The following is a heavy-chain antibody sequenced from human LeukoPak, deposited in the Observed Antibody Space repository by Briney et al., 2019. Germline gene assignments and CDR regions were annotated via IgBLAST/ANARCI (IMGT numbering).Heavy chain of an antibody. J-gene: IGHJ4*02. D-gene: IGHD3-22*01. CDR3: ARRPYDSSAYFDY. Sequence: GESLKISCKGSGYSFASHWIGWVRQMPGKGLEWMGMIYPYDSDTRHSPSFQGQVTISADKSISTAYLQWSSLKASDTAMYYCARRPYDSSAYFDYWGQGTLVTVPS. V-gene: IGHV5-51*01. CDR1: GYSFASHW. CDR2: IYPYDSDT.